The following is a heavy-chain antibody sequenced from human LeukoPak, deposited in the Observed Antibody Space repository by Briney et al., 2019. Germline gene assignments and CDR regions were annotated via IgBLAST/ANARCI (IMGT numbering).Heavy chain of an antibody. CDR2: IKQDGSEK. CDR3: ARDLPFYSYDSYFDY. V-gene: IGHV3-7*03. Sequence: PGGSLRLSCAASGFTFTSYWMSWVRQAPGKGLEWVANIKQDGSEKYYVDSVKGRFIISRDNAKNSLYLQMNSLRAEDTAVYYCARDLPFYSYDSYFDYWGQGTLVTVFS. J-gene: IGHJ4*02. D-gene: IGHD5-18*01. CDR1: GFTFTSYW.